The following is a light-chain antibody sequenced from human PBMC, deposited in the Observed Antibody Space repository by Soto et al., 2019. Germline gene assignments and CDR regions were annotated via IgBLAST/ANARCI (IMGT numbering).Light chain of an antibody. CDR1: RSNIGTNS. CDR3: ASWDDGLSGGV. Sequence: QPVLTQPPSASATPGQRVIISCSGSRSNIGTNSVSWYQQVPGMAPKLLIYRHDQRPSGVPDRVSGSKSGTAASLAISAVQSEDEADYYCASWDDGLSGGVFGGGTQLTVL. V-gene: IGLV1-44*01. CDR2: RHD. J-gene: IGLJ3*02.